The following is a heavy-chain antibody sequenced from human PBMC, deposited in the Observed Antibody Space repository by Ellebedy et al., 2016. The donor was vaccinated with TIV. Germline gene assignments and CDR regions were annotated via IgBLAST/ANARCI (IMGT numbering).Heavy chain of an antibody. CDR1: GYSFTSYW. Sequence: GGSLRLSCKGSGYSFTSYWIGWVRQMPGKGLEWMGIIYPGDSDTRYSPSFQGQVTISADKSISTAYLQWSSLKASDTAMYYCAGSRDYYFDYWGQGTLVTVSS. CDR3: AGSRDYYFDY. J-gene: IGHJ4*02. V-gene: IGHV5-51*01. D-gene: IGHD2-21*02. CDR2: IYPGDSDT.